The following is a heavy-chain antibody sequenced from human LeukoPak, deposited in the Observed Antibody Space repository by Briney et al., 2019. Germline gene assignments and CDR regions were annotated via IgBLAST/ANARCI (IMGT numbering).Heavy chain of an antibody. CDR3: AEDQKLQPFHY. D-gene: IGHD1-1*01. CDR2: IQFDGTDE. Sequence: PGTSLRLSCEASGFAFGSYAMHWVRQAPGKGLEWVAFIQFDGTDEHYADSVKGRFTISRDNSKNTLYLQMNSLRAEDTSVYYCAEDQKLQPFHYWGQGTLVTVSS. V-gene: IGHV3-30*18. CDR1: GFAFGSYA. J-gene: IGHJ4*02.